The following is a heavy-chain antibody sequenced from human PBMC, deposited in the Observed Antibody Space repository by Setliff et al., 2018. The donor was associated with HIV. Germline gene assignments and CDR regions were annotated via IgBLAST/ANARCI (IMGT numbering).Heavy chain of an antibody. D-gene: IGHD3-9*01. CDR1: GGTLTSSA. Sequence: SVKVSRKPSGGTLTSSAISWVRQARGQGLEWLGAIIPHFYAPQYAQKFQGRVTITADQSTSTAYMELSGLTSEDTAVYYCASPRLDWSFSHFDYWGQGTPVTVSS. CDR2: IIPHFYAP. CDR3: ASPRLDWSFSHFDY. J-gene: IGHJ4*02. V-gene: IGHV1-69*13.